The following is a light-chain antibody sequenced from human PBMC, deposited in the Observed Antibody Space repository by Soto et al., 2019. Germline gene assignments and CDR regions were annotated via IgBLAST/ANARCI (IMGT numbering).Light chain of an antibody. V-gene: IGLV2-8*01. J-gene: IGLJ1*01. Sequence: QSVLIQPPSASGSPGQSVTISCTGTRRDIGGYDFVSWYQQHPGKAPKLMISEVSKRPSGVPDRFSGSKSGNTASLTITGLQAEDEADYYCQSYDNSLGVCYVFGTGTKVTV. CDR1: RRDIGGYDF. CDR3: QSYDNSLGVCYV. CDR2: EVS.